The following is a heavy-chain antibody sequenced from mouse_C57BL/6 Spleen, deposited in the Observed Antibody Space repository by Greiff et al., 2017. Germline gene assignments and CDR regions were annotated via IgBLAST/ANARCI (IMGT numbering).Heavy chain of an antibody. V-gene: IGHV3-6*01. CDR1: GYSITSGYY. Sequence: EVQLQQSGPGLVKPSQSLSLTCSVTGYSITSGYYWNWIRQFPGNKLEWMGYISYDGSNNYNPSLKNRISITRDTSKNQFFLKLHSVTTEDTATYYCAREFRDYDAMDYWGQGTSVTVSS. CDR2: ISYDGSN. CDR3: AREFRDYDAMDY. D-gene: IGHD3-3*01. J-gene: IGHJ4*01.